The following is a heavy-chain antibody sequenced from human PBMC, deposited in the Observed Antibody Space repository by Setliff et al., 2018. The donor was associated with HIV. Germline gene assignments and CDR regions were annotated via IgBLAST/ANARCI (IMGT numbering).Heavy chain of an antibody. CDR1: GGSFSGYY. CDR2: INHSGST. Sequence: KTSETLSLTCAVYGGSFSGYYWSWIRQPPGKGLEWIGEINHSGSTNYNPSLKSRVTISVDTSKNQFSLKLSSVTAADTAVYYCARVGAAAGVDYWGQGTLVTVSS. V-gene: IGHV4-34*01. CDR3: ARVGAAAGVDY. J-gene: IGHJ4*02. D-gene: IGHD6-13*01.